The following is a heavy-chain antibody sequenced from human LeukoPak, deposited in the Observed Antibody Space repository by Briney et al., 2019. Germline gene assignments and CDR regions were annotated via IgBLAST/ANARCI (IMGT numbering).Heavy chain of an antibody. J-gene: IGHJ4*02. CDR1: GFTFSSYG. D-gene: IGHD3-22*01. CDR2: ISDDGSNK. V-gene: IGHV3-30*18. CDR3: AKYLENYYDSSGYVDY. Sequence: PGGSLRLSCAASGFTFSSYGMHWVRQAPGKGLEWVAAISDDGSNKYYADSVKGRFTISRDNSKNTVYLQMNSLRAEDTAVYYCAKYLENYYDSSGYVDYWGQGTLVTVSS.